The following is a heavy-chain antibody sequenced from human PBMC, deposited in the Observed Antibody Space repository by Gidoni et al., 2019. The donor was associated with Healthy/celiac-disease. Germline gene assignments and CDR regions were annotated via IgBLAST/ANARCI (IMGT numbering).Heavy chain of an antibody. CDR3: ARDTYYYGSGSYYSDAFDI. V-gene: IGHV3-48*03. CDR1: GFAFRRYE. CDR2: ISRSGSTI. D-gene: IGHD3-10*01. Sequence: EVLLVESGGGWVQPGGSLRLSCVASGFAFRRYEMLWVRQVPGKGLEWVSYISRSGSTIYYADSVKGRFTISRDNAKNSLYLQMNSLRAEDTAVYYCARDTYYYGSGSYYSDAFDIWGQGTMVTVSS. J-gene: IGHJ3*02.